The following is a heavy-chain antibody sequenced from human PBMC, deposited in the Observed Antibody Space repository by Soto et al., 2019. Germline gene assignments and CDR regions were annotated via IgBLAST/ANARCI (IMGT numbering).Heavy chain of an antibody. V-gene: IGHV3-30*18. CDR1: GFTFSSYG. Sequence: PGGSLRLSCGASGFTFSSYGMHWVRQAPGKGLEWVAVISYDGSNKYYADSVKGRFTISRDNSKNTLYLQMNSLGAEDTAVYYCAKPGEVGSYGGDYNPFDYWGQGTLVTVSS. D-gene: IGHD2-21*02. CDR2: ISYDGSNK. J-gene: IGHJ4*02. CDR3: AKPGEVGSYGGDYNPFDY.